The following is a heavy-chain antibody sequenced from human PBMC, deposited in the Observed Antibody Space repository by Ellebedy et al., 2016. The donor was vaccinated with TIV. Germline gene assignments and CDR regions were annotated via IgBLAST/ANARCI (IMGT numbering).Heavy chain of an antibody. CDR1: GGSISNYY. J-gene: IGHJ6*02. Sequence: PGGSLRLSCNVSGGSISNYYWSWIRLPPGKGLEWIGYVFHSGSTNYNPSLTSRVTISVDTSKNQFSLRLTSVTAADTAVYYCAGDRVLRGGDPYSFYAMDVWGQGTTVTVSS. CDR2: VFHSGST. D-gene: IGHD2-21*02. V-gene: IGHV4-59*01. CDR3: AGDRVLRGGDPYSFYAMDV.